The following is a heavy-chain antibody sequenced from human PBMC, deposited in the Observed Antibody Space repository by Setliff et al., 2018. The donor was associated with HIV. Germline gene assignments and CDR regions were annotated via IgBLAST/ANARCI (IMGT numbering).Heavy chain of an antibody. D-gene: IGHD2-21*02. CDR2: IYYSGST. J-gene: IGHJ4*02. V-gene: IGHV4-59*08. CDR1: GGSISSYY. CDR3: ARQTATGSSATFDC. Sequence: PSETLSLTCTVSGGSISSYYWSWIRQPPGKGLEWIGYIYYSGSTNYNPSLKSRVTISVDTSKNQFSLKLSSVTAADTAVYYCARQTATGSSATFDCWGQGTLVTVSS.